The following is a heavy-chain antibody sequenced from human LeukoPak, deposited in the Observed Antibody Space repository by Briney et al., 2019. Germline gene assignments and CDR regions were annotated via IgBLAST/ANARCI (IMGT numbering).Heavy chain of an antibody. CDR1: GFTFSSYA. CDR3: AKETSSSFDY. V-gene: IGHV3-23*01. Sequence: GGSLRLSCAASGFTFSSYAINWVRQAPGTGQEWVSVISNSGGSTYYADSVKGRFTISRDNSKNTLYLQMNSLRAEDTAVYYCAKETSSSFDYWGQGTLVTVSS. J-gene: IGHJ4*02. CDR2: ISNSGGST. D-gene: IGHD6-6*01.